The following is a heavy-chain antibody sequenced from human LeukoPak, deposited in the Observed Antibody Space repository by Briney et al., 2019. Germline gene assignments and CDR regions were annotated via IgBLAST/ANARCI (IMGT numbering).Heavy chain of an antibody. CDR3: ARAPMSYDSSGFGGAFDI. Sequence: GGSLRLSCAASGFTFSNYAMHWVRQAPGKGLEWVAVISYYGTNKYYADSVKGRFTISRDNSKNTMYLQMNSLRAEDTAMYYCARAPMSYDSSGFGGAFDIWGQGTMVTVSS. J-gene: IGHJ3*02. D-gene: IGHD3-22*01. CDR2: ISYYGTNK. CDR1: GFTFSNYA. V-gene: IGHV3-30-3*01.